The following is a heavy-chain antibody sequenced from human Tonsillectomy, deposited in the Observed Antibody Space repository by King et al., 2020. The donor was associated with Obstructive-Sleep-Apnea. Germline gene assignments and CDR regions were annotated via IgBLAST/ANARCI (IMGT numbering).Heavy chain of an antibody. J-gene: IGHJ4*02. CDR3: AKDHDGGSSGDY. D-gene: IGHD1-26*01. CDR1: GFTFSSYA. V-gene: IGHV3-23*04. CDR2: LSGSGGST. Sequence: VQLVESGGGLVQPGGSLRLSCAASGFTFSSYAMSWVRQAPGKGLEWVSALSGSGGSTYYADSGKGRFTISRDNSKNKRYLQRNSLRAEDTAVYYCAKDHDGGSSGDYWGQGTLVTVSS.